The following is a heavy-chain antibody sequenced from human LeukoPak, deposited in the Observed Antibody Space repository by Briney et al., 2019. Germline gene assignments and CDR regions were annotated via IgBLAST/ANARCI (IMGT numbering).Heavy chain of an antibody. CDR1: GFIFSNYG. CDR2: ISGSGDDP. D-gene: IGHD5-24*01. CDR3: AKQFVDI. V-gene: IGHV3-23*01. Sequence: PGGSLRLSCAASGFIFSNYGMNWVRQAPGKGLVWVSSISGSGDDPSYADSVKGRFTISRDNSRNTLYLQMNSLRAEDTAVYYCAKQFVDIWGQGTLVTVSP. J-gene: IGHJ5*02.